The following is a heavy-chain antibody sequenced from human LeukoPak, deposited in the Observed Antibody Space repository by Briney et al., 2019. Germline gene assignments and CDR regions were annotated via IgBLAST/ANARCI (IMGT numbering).Heavy chain of an antibody. Sequence: GGSLRLSCAASGFTFSSYAMHWVRQAPGKGLEWVAVISYDGSNKYYADSVKGRFTISRDNSKNTLYLQMNSLRAEDTAVYHCASEVATYWYFDLWGRGTLVTVSS. D-gene: IGHD5-12*01. CDR3: ASEVATYWYFDL. J-gene: IGHJ2*01. CDR1: GFTFSSYA. CDR2: ISYDGSNK. V-gene: IGHV3-30-3*01.